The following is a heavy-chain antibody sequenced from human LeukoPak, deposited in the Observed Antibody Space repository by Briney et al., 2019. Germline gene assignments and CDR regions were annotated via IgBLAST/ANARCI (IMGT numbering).Heavy chain of an antibody. V-gene: IGHV4-31*03. CDR1: GGSISSSAYH. Sequence: PSQTLSLTCSVSGGSISSSAYHWSWFRQHPGKGLEWIGEINHSGSTNYNPSLKSRVTISVDTSKNQFSLKLSSVTAADTAVYYCARGTLGGYYYYGMDVWGQGTTVTVSS. J-gene: IGHJ6*02. D-gene: IGHD3-10*01. CDR2: INHSGST. CDR3: ARGTLGGYYYYGMDV.